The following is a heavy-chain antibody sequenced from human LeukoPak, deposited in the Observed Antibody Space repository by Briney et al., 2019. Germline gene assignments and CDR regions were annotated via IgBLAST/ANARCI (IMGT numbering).Heavy chain of an antibody. CDR3: ARISPLSMPNAPYVDY. CDR2: IYYSGST. J-gene: IGHJ4*02. Sequence: SETLSLTCTVSGGSISSYYWSWIRQPPGKGLEWIGYIYYSGSTNYNPSLKSRVTISVDTSKNQFSLKLSSVTAADTAVYYCARISPLSMPNAPYVDYWGQGTLVTVSS. D-gene: IGHD2/OR15-2a*01. V-gene: IGHV4-59*01. CDR1: GGSISSYY.